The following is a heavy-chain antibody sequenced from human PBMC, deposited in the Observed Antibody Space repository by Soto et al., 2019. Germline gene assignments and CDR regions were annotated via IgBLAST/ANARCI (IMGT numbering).Heavy chain of an antibody. CDR2: IWTDGSNE. Sequence: GGSLRLSCKDSGFSFSSYGMHWIRQAQGRGLEWLAIIWTDGSNEYYADSVKGRFTISRDNSKNTLYLQLNNLRAEDTAVYFCARDQTDSGGYSEYWGQGTLVTVSS. CDR3: ARDQTDSGGYSEY. V-gene: IGHV3-33*01. D-gene: IGHD3-22*01. J-gene: IGHJ4*02. CDR1: GFSFSSYG.